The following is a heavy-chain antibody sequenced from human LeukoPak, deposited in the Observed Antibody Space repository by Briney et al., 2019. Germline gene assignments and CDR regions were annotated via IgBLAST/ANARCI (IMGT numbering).Heavy chain of an antibody. CDR2: IYYSGST. J-gene: IGHJ4*02. D-gene: IGHD6-13*01. CDR3: VRMKIAAAPTPFDY. CDR1: GGSISNYY. Sequence: PSETLSLTCSVSGGSISNYYWSWIRQPPGKGLEWIGYIYYSGSTNYNPSLKSRVTISVDTSRNQFSLKLSSVTAADTAVYYCVRMKIAAAPTPFDYWGQGTLVTVSS. V-gene: IGHV4-59*01.